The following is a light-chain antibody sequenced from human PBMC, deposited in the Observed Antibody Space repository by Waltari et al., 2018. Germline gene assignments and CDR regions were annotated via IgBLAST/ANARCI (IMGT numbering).Light chain of an antibody. V-gene: IGKV3-20*01. J-gene: IGKJ1*01. CDR1: QSVSSSY. CDR2: GAS. Sequence: EIVLTQSPGTLSLSPGERGTLSCRASQSVSSSYLAWYQQKPGQAPRLLIYGASSRATGIPDRFSGSGSESDFTLTISRLEPEDFVVYYCQQYGSSPRTFGQGTKVEIK. CDR3: QQYGSSPRT.